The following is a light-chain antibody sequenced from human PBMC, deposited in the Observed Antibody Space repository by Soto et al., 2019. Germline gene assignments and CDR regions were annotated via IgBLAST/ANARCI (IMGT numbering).Light chain of an antibody. V-gene: IGKV3-20*01. CDR3: QQHGSSPWT. Sequence: EIVLTQSPGTLSLSPGERATLSCRASQSVSSSYLAWYQQKPGQAPRLLIYGASSRATGIPARFSGSGSVTDFTLNISRLEPADVAVYYCQQHGSSPWTLGQGTEVDIK. J-gene: IGKJ1*01. CDR2: GAS. CDR1: QSVSSSY.